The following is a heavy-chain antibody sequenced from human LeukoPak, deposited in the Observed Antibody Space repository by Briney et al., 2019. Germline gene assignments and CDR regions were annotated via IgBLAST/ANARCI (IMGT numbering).Heavy chain of an antibody. V-gene: IGHV3-9*03. CDR2: ICWNSGSI. J-gene: IGHJ5*02. D-gene: IGHD6-13*01. CDR1: GFTFDDYA. Sequence: GRSLRLSCAASGFTFDDYAMHWVRQAPGKGLEWVSGICWNSGSIGYADSVKGRFTISRDNAKNSLYLQMNSLRAEDMALYYCAKGPSSSLYSWFDPWGQGTLVTVSS. CDR3: AKGPSSSLYSWFDP.